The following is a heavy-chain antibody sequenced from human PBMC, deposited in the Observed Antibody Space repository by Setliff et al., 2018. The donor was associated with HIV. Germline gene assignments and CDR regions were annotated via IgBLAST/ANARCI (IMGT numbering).Heavy chain of an antibody. CDR3: ARGPHYYDSSGYFNY. J-gene: IGHJ4*02. CDR2: IYPGDSDT. CDR1: GYSFTSYW. Sequence: PGESLTISCKGSGYSFTSYWIGWVRQMPGKGLEWMGIIYPGDSDTRYSPSFQGQVTISADKSISTAYLQWSSLKASDTAMYYCARGPHYYDSSGYFNYWGQGTLVTVSS. V-gene: IGHV5-51*01. D-gene: IGHD3-22*01.